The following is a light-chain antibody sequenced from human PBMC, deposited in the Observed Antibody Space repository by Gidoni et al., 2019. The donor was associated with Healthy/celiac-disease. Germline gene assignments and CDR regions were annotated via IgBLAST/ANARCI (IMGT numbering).Light chain of an antibody. CDR2: STN. CDR3: VLYMGSGLGV. J-gene: IGLJ2*01. V-gene: IGLV8-61*01. Sequence: QTVVTQEPSFSVSPGGTVTLTCGLSSGSVSTSYYPSWYQPTPGQAPRTLIYSTNTRSSGVPDRFSGSILGNKAALTITGAQADDESDYYCVLYMGSGLGVFGGGTKLTVL. CDR1: SGSVSTSYY.